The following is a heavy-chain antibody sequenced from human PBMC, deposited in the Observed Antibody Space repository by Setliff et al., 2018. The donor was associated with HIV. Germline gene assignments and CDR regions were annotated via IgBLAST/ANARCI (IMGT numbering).Heavy chain of an antibody. J-gene: IGHJ4*02. CDR2: INHSGNT. CDR3: ARGWVYDSSGRFDY. Sequence: SETLSLTCDLYGGSFDAYYWSWIRQPPGKGLEWMGEINHSGNTTYNPSLKSRVTLSVDTSKHQFSLKLSSVTAADTAVYYCARGWVYDSSGRFDYWGQGTLVTVSS. D-gene: IGHD3-22*01. CDR1: GGSFDAYY. V-gene: IGHV4-34*01.